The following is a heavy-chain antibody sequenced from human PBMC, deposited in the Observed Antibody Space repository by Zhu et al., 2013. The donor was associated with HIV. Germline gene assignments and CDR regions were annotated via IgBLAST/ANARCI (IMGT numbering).Heavy chain of an antibody. D-gene: IGHD3-10*01. J-gene: IGHJ4*02. CDR1: GYFFTAYY. V-gene: IGHV1-2*02. Sequence: QVQLVQSGADMKKPGASVKVSCKASGYFFTAYYMHWVRQAPGQGFEWMGWINPNSGDTDYAQKFQGRVTMTRDTSINTAYMELTSLRSDDTAVYYCTRGSGVTRGPIHTWGQGSLVTVSS. CDR2: INPNSGDT. CDR3: TRGSGVTRGPIHT.